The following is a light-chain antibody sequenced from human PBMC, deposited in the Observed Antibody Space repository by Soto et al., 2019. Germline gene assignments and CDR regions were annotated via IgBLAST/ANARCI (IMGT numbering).Light chain of an antibody. CDR3: QQYNNSPPFT. J-gene: IGKJ3*01. Sequence: EIVMTQSPATLSVSPGERATLSCRASQSVSSNLAWYQQKPGQAPRLLIYGASTRATGIPARFSDSGSGTDFTLTISSLQSEDCAVYYCQQYNNSPPFTVGPGTKVDI. CDR1: QSVSSN. V-gene: IGKV3-15*01. CDR2: GAS.